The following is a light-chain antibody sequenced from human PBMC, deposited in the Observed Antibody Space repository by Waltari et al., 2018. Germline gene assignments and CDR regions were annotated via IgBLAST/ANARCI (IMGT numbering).Light chain of an antibody. CDR2: HAS. V-gene: IGKV3-20*01. J-gene: IGKJ1*01. CDR1: QSISKN. CDR3: QHYVSLPAT. Sequence: EIVLTQSPDTLSFSPGESATLSCRASQSISKNLAWYQQKPGQAPRLLSYHASSRSTGIPDRFSGSGFGTDFSLTISRLEPEDFAVYYCQHYVSLPATFGQGTKLEIK.